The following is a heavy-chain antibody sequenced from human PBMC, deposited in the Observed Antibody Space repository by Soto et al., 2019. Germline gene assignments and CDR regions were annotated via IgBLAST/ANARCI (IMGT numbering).Heavy chain of an antibody. D-gene: IGHD6-13*01. CDR2: ISAHNGNT. J-gene: IGHJ6*02. Sequence: GASVKVSCKASGYSFTDYGISWVRQAPGQGLEWMAWISAHNGNTNYAQKFQGRVTMTTDTSTRTAYMELRSLRSDDTAVYYCARDPYSNSWPDYYYYYGMDVWGQGTTVTVSS. V-gene: IGHV1-18*01. CDR1: GYSFTDYG. CDR3: ARDPYSNSWPDYYYYYGMDV.